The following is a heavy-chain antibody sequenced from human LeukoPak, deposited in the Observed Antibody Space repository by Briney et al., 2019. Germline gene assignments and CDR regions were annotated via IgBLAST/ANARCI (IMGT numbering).Heavy chain of an antibody. V-gene: IGHV3-30*18. D-gene: IGHD4-17*01. CDR2: ISYDGSNK. CDR1: GFAFSSYG. CDR3: AKHTVTKGSSFDY. Sequence: GGSLRLSCAASGFAFSSYGMHWVRQAPGKGLEWVAVISYDGSNKYYADSVKGRFTISRDNSKNTLYLQMNSLRAEDTAVYYCAKHTVTKGSSFDYWGQGTLVTVSS. J-gene: IGHJ4*02.